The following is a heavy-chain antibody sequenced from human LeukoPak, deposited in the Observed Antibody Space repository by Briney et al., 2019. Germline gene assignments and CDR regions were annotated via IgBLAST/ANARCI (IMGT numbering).Heavy chain of an antibody. J-gene: IGHJ4*02. CDR2: INDSGST. CDR1: GGSFSDYY. V-gene: IGHV4-34*01. Sequence: PSETLSLTCAVYGGSFSDYYWSWIRQPPGKGLEWIGEINDSGSTNYNPSLKSRVTMLEDTSKNQFSLKLSSVTAEDTAVYYCARGGGPAPGYWGQGTVVTVSS. CDR3: ARGGGPAPGY.